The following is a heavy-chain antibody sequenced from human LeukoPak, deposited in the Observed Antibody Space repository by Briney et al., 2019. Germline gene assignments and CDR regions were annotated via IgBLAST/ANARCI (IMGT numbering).Heavy chain of an antibody. Sequence: ASVKVSCKASGYTFTRYYMHWVRQAPGQRLEWMGWINPNSGGTNYAQKFQGRVTMTRDTSISTAYMELSRLRADDTAVYYCAREGYSYGFGQGFDYWGQGTLVTVSS. CDR1: GYTFTRYY. CDR2: INPNSGGT. V-gene: IGHV1-2*02. CDR3: AREGYSYGFGQGFDY. J-gene: IGHJ4*02. D-gene: IGHD5-18*01.